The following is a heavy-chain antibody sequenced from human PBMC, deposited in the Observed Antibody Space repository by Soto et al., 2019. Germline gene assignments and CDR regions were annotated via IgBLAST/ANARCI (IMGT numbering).Heavy chain of an antibody. Sequence: QVQLVQSGAEVKKPGSSVKVSCKASGGTFSSYAISWVRQAPGQGLEWMGGIIPIFGTANYAQKFQGRVTITADKSTSTAYMELSSLRSEDTDVYYCASLFYCGGDWYSSISWFDPWGQGTLVTVSS. CDR3: ASLFYCGGDWYSSISWFDP. V-gene: IGHV1-69*06. CDR1: GGTFSSYA. D-gene: IGHD2-21*02. J-gene: IGHJ5*02. CDR2: IIPIFGTA.